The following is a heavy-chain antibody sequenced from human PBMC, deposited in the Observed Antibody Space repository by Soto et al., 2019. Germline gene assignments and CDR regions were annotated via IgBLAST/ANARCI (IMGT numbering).Heavy chain of an antibody. V-gene: IGHV4-59*08. D-gene: IGHD2-15*01. J-gene: IGHJ2*01. CDR2: IYYTGST. CDR3: ARSSSGYCSGGSCYSAVDWYFDL. CDR1: SGSISTYY. Sequence: SETLSLTCTVSSGSISTYYWSWIRQPPGKGLEWIGYIYYTGSTNYNPSLKTRVAISMDTSKNQFSLKLSSVTAADTAVYYCARSSSGYCSGGSCYSAVDWYFDLWGRGTLVTVSS.